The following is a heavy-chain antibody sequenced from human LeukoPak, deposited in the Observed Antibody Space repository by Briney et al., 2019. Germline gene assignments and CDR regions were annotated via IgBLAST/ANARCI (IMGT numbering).Heavy chain of an antibody. CDR1: GFTFSNFE. CDR2: ISSSSSYI. V-gene: IGHV3-21*05. D-gene: IGHD5-18*01. CDR3: ARADWDTAMIDY. Sequence: GGSLRLSCAASGFTFSNFEMNWVRQAPGKGLEWVSYISSSSSYIYYADSVKGRFTISRDNAKNSLYLQMNSLRAEDTAVYYCARADWDTAMIDYWGQGTLVTVSS. J-gene: IGHJ4*02.